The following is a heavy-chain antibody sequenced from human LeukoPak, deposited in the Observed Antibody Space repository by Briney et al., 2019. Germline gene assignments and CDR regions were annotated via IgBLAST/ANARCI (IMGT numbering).Heavy chain of an antibody. CDR1: GFTFSSYG. Sequence: PGGSLRLSCAASGFTFSSYGMHWVRQAPGKGLEWVAFIRYDGSNKYYADSVKGRFTISRDNSKNTLYLHVNSLRAEDTAVYYCARANSGSSTVDYWGQGTLVTVSS. J-gene: IGHJ4*02. V-gene: IGHV3-30*02. D-gene: IGHD1-26*01. CDR3: ARANSGSSTVDY. CDR2: IRYDGSNK.